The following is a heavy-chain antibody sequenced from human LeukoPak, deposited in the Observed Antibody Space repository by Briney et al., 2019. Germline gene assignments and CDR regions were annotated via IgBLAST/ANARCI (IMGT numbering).Heavy chain of an antibody. D-gene: IGHD3-9*01. CDR2: IYYSGST. V-gene: IGHV4-59*08. Sequence: PSETLSLTCTVSGGSISSYYRSWIRQPPGKGLEWIGYIYYSGSTNYNPSLKSRVTISVDTSKNQFSLKLSSVTAADTAVYYCARRDILTGPDAFDIWGQGTMVTVSS. CDR1: GGSISSYY. CDR3: ARRDILTGPDAFDI. J-gene: IGHJ3*02.